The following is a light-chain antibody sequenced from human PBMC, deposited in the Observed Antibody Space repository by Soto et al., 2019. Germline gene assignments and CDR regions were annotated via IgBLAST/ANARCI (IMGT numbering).Light chain of an antibody. CDR2: DAP. V-gene: IGKV3-11*01. J-gene: IGKJ4*01. CDR3: QQRSTWPLT. CDR1: QSISSH. Sequence: EIVLTQSPATLSLSPGERATLSCRASQSISSHLAWYQQKPGQTPRLLMYDAPNRATAVPARFSGSGSGTDFTLTISSLEPEDLAFYYCQQRSTWPLTFGGGTKVEIK.